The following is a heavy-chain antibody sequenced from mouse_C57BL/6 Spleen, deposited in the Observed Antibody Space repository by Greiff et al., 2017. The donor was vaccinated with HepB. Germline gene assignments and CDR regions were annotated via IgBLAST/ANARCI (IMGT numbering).Heavy chain of an antibody. CDR1: GYTFTSYW. Sequence: QVQLKQPGAELVKPGASVKLSCKASGYTFTSYWMHWVKQRPGQGLEWIGMIHPNSGSTNYNEKFKSKATLTVDKSSSTAYMQLSSLTSEDSAVYYCARERDDGYPDYWGQGTTLTVSS. CDR2: IHPNSGST. CDR3: ARERDDGYPDY. D-gene: IGHD2-3*01. V-gene: IGHV1-64*01. J-gene: IGHJ2*01.